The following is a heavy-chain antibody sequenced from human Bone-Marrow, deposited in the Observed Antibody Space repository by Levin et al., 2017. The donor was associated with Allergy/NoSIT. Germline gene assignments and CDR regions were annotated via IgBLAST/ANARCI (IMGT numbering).Heavy chain of an antibody. CDR2: ISYDANNK. CDR1: GVNLNNHG. D-gene: IGHD3/OR15-3a*01. CDR3: AKDRSWTGYYPDAFDL. V-gene: IGHV3-30*18. Sequence: GGSLRLSCAASGVNLNNHGVHWGRQAPGKGLEWVAVISYDANNKLYADSVKGRFTISRDNSENTLFLQMDSLTPEDTAVYYFAKDRSWTGYYPDAFDLWGQGTMVTVSS. J-gene: IGHJ3*01.